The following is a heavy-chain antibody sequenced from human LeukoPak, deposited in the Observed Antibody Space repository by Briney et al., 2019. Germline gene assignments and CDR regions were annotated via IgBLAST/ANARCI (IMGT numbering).Heavy chain of an antibody. CDR3: ARGDYYDSSGHWGYFDC. Sequence: PGGSLRLSCAASGFTVSSNYMSWVRQAPGKGLEWVSVIYSGGSTHYADSVKGRFTISRDNSKNTLYLQMNSLRAEDTAVYYCARGDYYDSSGHWGYFDCWGQGTLVTVSS. CDR2: IYSGGST. CDR1: GFTVSSNY. V-gene: IGHV3-53*01. J-gene: IGHJ4*02. D-gene: IGHD3-22*01.